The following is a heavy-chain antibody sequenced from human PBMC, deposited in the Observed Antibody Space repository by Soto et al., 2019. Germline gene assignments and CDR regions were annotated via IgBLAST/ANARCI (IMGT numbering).Heavy chain of an antibody. CDR3: ARKAVAAAGTFDP. D-gene: IGHD6-13*01. CDR1: GGSISSSYL. J-gene: IGHJ5*02. CDR2: ITHSGST. V-gene: IGHV4-4*02. Sequence: PSETLSLTCAVSGGSISSSYLWWLGRHPPGKGVEWIGEITHSGSTNYNPSLNTRVTISVDKSKNQFSLKLTSVTAADTAVYYCARKAVAAAGTFDPWGQGTLVTVSS.